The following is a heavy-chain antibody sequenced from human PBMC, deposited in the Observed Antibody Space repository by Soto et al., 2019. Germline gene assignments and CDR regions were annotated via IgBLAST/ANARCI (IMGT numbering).Heavy chain of an antibody. Sequence: ASVKVACKASGYTYTSYDISWVRQAHGQGLEWMGWMNPNSGNTGYAQKFQGRVTMTRNTSISTAYMELSSLRSEDTAVYYCARGRYFLRYFDYKPSDYWGQGTLVTVSS. CDR1: GYTYTSYD. CDR3: ARGRYFLRYFDYKPSDY. V-gene: IGHV1-8*01. D-gene: IGHD3-9*01. CDR2: MNPNSGNT. J-gene: IGHJ4*02.